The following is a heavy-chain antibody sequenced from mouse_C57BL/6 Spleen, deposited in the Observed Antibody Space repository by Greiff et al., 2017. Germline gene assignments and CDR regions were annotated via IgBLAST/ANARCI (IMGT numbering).Heavy chain of an antibody. CDR1: GYTFTSYW. CDR3: ARRGYQAPYWYFDV. V-gene: IGHV1-50*01. Sequence: QVQLQQPGAELVKPGASVKLSCKASGYTFTSYWMQWVKQRPGQGLEWIGEIDPSDSYTNYNQKFKGKATLTVDTSSSTAYLQLSSLTSEDSAVYYWARRGYQAPYWYFDVWGTGTTVTGSS. CDR2: IDPSDSYT. D-gene: IGHD3-1*01. J-gene: IGHJ1*03.